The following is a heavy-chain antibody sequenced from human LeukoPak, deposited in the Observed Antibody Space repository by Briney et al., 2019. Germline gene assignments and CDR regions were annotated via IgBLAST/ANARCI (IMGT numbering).Heavy chain of an antibody. CDR2: ISWNSGST. Sequence: GRSLRLSCAASGFTFDDYAMHWVRQAPGKGLEWVSGISWNSGSTGYADSVKGRFTISRDNAKNSLYLQMNSLRAEDMALYYCAKGGDSSSGGYFDYWGQGTLVTVSS. CDR3: AKGGDSSSGGYFDY. V-gene: IGHV3-9*03. J-gene: IGHJ4*02. CDR1: GFTFDDYA. D-gene: IGHD6-13*01.